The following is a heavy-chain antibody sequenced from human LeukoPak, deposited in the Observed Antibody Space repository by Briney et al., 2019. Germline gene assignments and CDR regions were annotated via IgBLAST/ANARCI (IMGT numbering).Heavy chain of an antibody. J-gene: IGHJ5*02. Sequence: PSETLSLTCTVSGGSISSYYWSWIRQPPGKGLEWIGYIYYSGSTNYNPSLKSRVTISVDTSKNQLSLKLSSVTAADTAVYYCARDRGRYSSSWYGWFDPWGQGTLVTVSS. CDR2: IYYSGST. CDR1: GGSISSYY. V-gene: IGHV4-59*01. CDR3: ARDRGRYSSSWYGWFDP. D-gene: IGHD6-13*01.